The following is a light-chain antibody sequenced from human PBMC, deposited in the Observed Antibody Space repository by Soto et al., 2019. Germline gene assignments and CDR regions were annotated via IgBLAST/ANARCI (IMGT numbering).Light chain of an antibody. CDR1: QSVSSSY. CDR2: GAS. V-gene: IGKV3-20*01. CDR3: QQYGSSLTWT. J-gene: IGKJ1*01. Sequence: EILLTQSPCTLALSPGERATLSCGASQSVSSSYLAWYQQKPDQAPRLRIYGASSRATGIPDRFSGSGSGTDFTLTISRLEPADFAVYYCQQYGSSLTWTFGQGTKVDI.